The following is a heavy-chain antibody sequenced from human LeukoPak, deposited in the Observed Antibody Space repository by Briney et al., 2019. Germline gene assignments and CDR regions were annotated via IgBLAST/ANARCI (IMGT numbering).Heavy chain of an antibody. CDR1: GYTFTSYD. J-gene: IGHJ3*02. Sequence: GASVKVSCKASGYTFTSYDINWVRQATGQGLEWMGWMNPNSGNTGYAQKFQGRVTITRNTSISTAYMELSSLRSEDTAVYYCARELLNYYDSSGYPTGAFDIWGQGTMVTVSS. D-gene: IGHD3-22*01. CDR3: ARELLNYYDSSGYPTGAFDI. V-gene: IGHV1-8*03. CDR2: MNPNSGNT.